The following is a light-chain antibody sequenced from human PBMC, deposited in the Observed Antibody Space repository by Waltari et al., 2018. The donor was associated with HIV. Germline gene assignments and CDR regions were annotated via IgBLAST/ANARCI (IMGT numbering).Light chain of an antibody. Sequence: QSALTQPPSASVSLGQSVTISCRRTSDDTRRYHYVFWYQQYPAKAPKLLIYEVNKRPSGVPDRFSGSKSLNTASLTVSGLQAEDEAHYFCSSFAGSNTVVFGGGTKLTVL. CDR2: EVN. V-gene: IGLV2-8*01. CDR3: SSFAGSNTVV. J-gene: IGLJ2*01. CDR1: SDDTRRYHY.